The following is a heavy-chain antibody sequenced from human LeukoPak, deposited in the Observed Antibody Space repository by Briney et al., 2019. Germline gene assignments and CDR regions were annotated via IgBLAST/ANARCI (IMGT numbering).Heavy chain of an antibody. J-gene: IGHJ4*02. CDR2: IYYSGST. D-gene: IGHD6-19*01. CDR1: GGSISSYY. Sequence: SETLPLTCTASGGSISSYYWSWIRQPPGKGLEWIGFIYYSGSTNYNPSLKSRVTISVDTSKNQFSLKLSSVTAADTAVYYCARGSSGSRDYWGQETLVTVSS. CDR3: ARGSSGSRDY. V-gene: IGHV4-59*01.